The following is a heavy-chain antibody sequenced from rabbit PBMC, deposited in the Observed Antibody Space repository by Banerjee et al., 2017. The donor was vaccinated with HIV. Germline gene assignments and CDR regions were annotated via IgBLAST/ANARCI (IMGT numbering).Heavy chain of an antibody. CDR3: ARDLAGVIGWNFNL. V-gene: IGHV1S45*01. Sequence: QEQLEESGGGLVKPEGSLTLTCTASGFTISSGYDMCWVRQAPGKGLEWIACIYAGSSGSTYYASWVNGRFTIARTSWTTVTLQMTSLTAADTASYFCARDLAGVIGWNFNLWGPGTLVTVS. D-gene: IGHD4-1*01. CDR2: IYAGSSGST. J-gene: IGHJ4*01. CDR1: GFTISSGYD.